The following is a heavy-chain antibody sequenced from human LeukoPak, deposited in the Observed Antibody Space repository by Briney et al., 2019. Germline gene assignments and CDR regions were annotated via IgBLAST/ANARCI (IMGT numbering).Heavy chain of an antibody. CDR3: ARVLGMVTHDFDY. CDR1: GGSFSGYY. Sequence: SETLSLTCAVYGGSFSGYYWSWIRQPPGKGLEWIGEINHSGSTNYNPSLKSRVTISVDTSKNQFSLKLSSVTAADTAVYYCARVLGMVTHDFDYWGQGTLVTVSS. D-gene: IGHD4-23*01. V-gene: IGHV4-34*01. CDR2: INHSGST. J-gene: IGHJ4*02.